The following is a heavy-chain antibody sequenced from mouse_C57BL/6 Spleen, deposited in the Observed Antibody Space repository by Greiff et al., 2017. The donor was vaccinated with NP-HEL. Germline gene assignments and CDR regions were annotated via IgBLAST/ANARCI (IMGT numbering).Heavy chain of an antibody. J-gene: IGHJ4*01. CDR3: TRGDDGSSTYYYAMDY. Sequence: VQLQQSGAELVRPGASVKLSCTASGFNIKDDYMHWVKQRPEQGLEWIGWIDPENGDTEYASKFQGKATITADTSSNTAYLQLSSLTSEDTAVYYCTRGDDGSSTYYYAMDYWGQGTSVTVAS. CDR2: IDPENGDT. D-gene: IGHD1-1*01. CDR1: GFNIKDDY. V-gene: IGHV14-4*01.